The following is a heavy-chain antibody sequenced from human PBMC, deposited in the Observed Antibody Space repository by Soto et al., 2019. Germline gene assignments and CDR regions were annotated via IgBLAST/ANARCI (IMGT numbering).Heavy chain of an antibody. Sequence: GAAGKVGSKVSGYTFTSSDISWLRQTPGQGLEWMEWISAYNGNTNYAQKLQGRVTMTTYTSTSTAYMELRSLRSDDTAVYYCARDRQCLRYNWFDPWGQGTLVIVSS. D-gene: IGHD6-19*01. V-gene: IGHV1-18*04. CDR3: ARDRQCLRYNWFDP. CDR1: GYTFTSSD. CDR2: ISAYNGNT. J-gene: IGHJ5*02.